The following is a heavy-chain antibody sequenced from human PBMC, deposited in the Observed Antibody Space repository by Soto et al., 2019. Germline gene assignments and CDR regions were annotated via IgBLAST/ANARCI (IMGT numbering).Heavy chain of an antibody. Sequence: PSETLSLTCAVSGYSIASGYYWAWIRQSPGKGLEWIGSIYHAGSVYYNPSLNSRVAVSLDTSKNHFSLKLTSVTAADTAVYYCARTFDYYGMDVWARGPRSPSP. CDR3: ARTFDYYGMDV. CDR2: IYHAGSV. V-gene: IGHV4-38-2*01. CDR1: GYSIASGYY. J-gene: IGHJ6*02.